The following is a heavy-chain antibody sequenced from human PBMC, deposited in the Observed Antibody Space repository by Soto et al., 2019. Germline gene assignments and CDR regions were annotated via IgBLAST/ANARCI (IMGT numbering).Heavy chain of an antibody. J-gene: IGHJ6*03. Sequence: EVQLVESGGGLVQPGGSLRLSCAASGFTFSTYWMHWVRQVPGKGLVWVSRINSDGSRTNYGDSVRGRFTTSRDNAKNTLYLEMNSLRAEDTAVYFCARIGTGYYYMDVWGEGTTVTVSS. D-gene: IGHD1-1*01. CDR1: GFTFSTYW. CDR2: INSDGSRT. CDR3: ARIGTGYYYMDV. V-gene: IGHV3-74*01.